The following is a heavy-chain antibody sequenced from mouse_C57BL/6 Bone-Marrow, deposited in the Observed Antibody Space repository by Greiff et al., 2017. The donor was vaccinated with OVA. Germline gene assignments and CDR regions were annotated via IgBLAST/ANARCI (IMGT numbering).Heavy chain of an antibody. J-gene: IGHJ3*01. V-gene: IGHV5-16*01. CDR1: GFTFSDYS. D-gene: IGHD2-4*01. Sequence: EVKVVESEGGLVQPGSSMKLSCTASGFTFSDYSMAWVRQVPEKGLEWVANIYYDGSSTYYLDSLKSRFIISRDNAKNTLYLQMSSLKSEDTATYYCARDGGENDYDWFAYWGQGTLVTVSA. CDR2: IYYDGSST. CDR3: ARDGGENDYDWFAY.